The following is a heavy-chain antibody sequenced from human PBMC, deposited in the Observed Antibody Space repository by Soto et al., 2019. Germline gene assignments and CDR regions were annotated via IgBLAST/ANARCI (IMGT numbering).Heavy chain of an antibody. Sequence: EVQLVESGGGLVQPGGSLRLSCAASGFTVSSNYMSWVRQAPGKGLEWVSVIYSGGSTYYADSVKGRFTISRDNSKNTLYLQMNSLRAEDTAVYYCARVEIDYYGSGSYPLGFDYWGQGSLVTFSS. CDR3: ARVEIDYYGSGSYPLGFDY. D-gene: IGHD3-10*01. CDR1: GFTVSSNY. J-gene: IGHJ4*02. CDR2: IYSGGST. V-gene: IGHV3-66*01.